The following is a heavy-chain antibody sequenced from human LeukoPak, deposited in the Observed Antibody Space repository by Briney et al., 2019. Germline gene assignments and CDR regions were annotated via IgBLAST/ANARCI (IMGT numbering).Heavy chain of an antibody. J-gene: IGHJ6*02. CDR2: ISRSGTTI. V-gene: IGHV3-11*01. D-gene: IGHD6-13*01. CDR3: AKGGSSPPSDGMDV. CDR1: GFTFRDYF. Sequence: PGGSLRLSCTASGFTFRDYFMSWVRQAPGKGLEWISQISRSGTTIYYADSVRGRFTISRDNAKNSLYLQMSSLRAEDTAVYYCAKGGSSPPSDGMDVWGQGTTVTVSS.